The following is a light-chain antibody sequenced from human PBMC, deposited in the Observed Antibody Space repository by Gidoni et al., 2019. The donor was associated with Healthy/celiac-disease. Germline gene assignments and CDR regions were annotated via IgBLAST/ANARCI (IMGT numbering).Light chain of an antibody. Sequence: DIQMTQSPSSLSSSVGDRATINCLPSQSISSYLNWYQQKPGQAPKLLIDAASSFQSGVPSRCSGSGSGTDFTLTISSLQPEDFATYYCQQSCSTPFTFGQGTRLEIK. CDR1: QSISSY. CDR2: AAS. J-gene: IGKJ5*01. V-gene: IGKV1-39*01. CDR3: QQSCSTPFT.